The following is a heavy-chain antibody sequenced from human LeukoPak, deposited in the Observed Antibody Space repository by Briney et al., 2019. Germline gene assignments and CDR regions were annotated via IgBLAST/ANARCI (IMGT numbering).Heavy chain of an antibody. CDR3: ASTYSSGLPFWYFDL. CDR2: ISSSGSTI. CDR1: GFTFSDYY. J-gene: IGHJ2*01. V-gene: IGHV3-11*01. Sequence: PGGSLRLSCAASGFTFSDYYMSWIRQAPGKGLEWVSYISSSGSTIYYADSVKGRFTISRDNAKNSLYLQMNSLRAEDTAVYYCASTYSSGLPFWYFDLWGRGTLVTVSS. D-gene: IGHD6-19*01.